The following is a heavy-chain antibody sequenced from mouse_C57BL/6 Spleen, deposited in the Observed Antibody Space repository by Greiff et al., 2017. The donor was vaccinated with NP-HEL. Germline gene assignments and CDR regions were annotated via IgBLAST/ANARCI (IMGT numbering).Heavy chain of an antibody. CDR3: ARQDVYYFDY. J-gene: IGHJ2*01. Sequence: EVQGVESGGGLVKPGGSLKLSCAASGFTFSSYTMSWVRQTPEKRLEWVATISGGGGNTYYPDSVKGRFTISRDNAKNTLYLQMSSLRSEDTALYYCARQDVYYFDYWGQGTTLTVSS. V-gene: IGHV5-9*01. CDR1: GFTFSSYT. CDR2: ISGGGGNT.